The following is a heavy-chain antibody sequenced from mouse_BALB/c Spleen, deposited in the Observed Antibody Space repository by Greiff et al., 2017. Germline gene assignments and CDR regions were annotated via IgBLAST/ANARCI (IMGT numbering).Heavy chain of an antibody. V-gene: IGHV1-7*01. J-gene: IGHJ4*01. CDR2: INPSTGYT. CDR1: SYTFTSYW. Sequence: QVQLQQSGAELAKPGASVKMSCKASSYTFTSYWMHWVKQRPGQGLEWIGYINPSTGYTEYNQKFKDKATLTADKSSSTAYMQLSSLTSEDSAVYYCARKEVVVADAMDYWGQGTSVTVSS. CDR3: ARKEVVVADAMDY. D-gene: IGHD1-1*01.